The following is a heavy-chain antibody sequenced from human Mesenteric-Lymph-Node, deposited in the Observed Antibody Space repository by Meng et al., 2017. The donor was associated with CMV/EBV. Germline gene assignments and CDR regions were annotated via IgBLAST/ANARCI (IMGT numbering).Heavy chain of an antibody. V-gene: IGHV1-46*01. J-gene: IGHJ4*02. CDR2: INPSGGST. D-gene: IGHD3-10*01. Sequence: GYTFTSYYMNWVRQAPGQGLEWMGIINPSGGSTSYAQKFQGRITMTRDTSTSTVYVELSSLRSEDTAVYYCARGAETNHYYGSGLFDYWGQGTLVTVSS. CDR3: ARGAETNHYYGSGLFDY. CDR1: GYTFTSYY.